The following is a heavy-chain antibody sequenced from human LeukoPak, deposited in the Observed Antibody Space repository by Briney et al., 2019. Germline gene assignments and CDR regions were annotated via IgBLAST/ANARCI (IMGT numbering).Heavy chain of an antibody. J-gene: IGHJ4*02. CDR3: ARGLLFFSYSSRWEFHY. Sequence: GGSLRLSCAASGFTFSSYWVSWVRQAPGKGLEWVGNIKQGGSEKYYEESVKGRLTNYRDNHNNRQYLQMTSLTDDDTGVYCCARGLLFFSYSSRWEFHYLREGSLV. CDR1: GFTFSSYW. V-gene: IGHV3-7*03. D-gene: IGHD6-13*01. CDR2: IKQGGSEK.